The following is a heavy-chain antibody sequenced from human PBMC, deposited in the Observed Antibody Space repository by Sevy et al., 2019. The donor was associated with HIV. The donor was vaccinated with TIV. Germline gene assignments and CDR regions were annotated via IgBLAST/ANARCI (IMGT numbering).Heavy chain of an antibody. D-gene: IGHD6-13*01. CDR3: AKDEGDIAAAGTTWFDP. J-gene: IGHJ5*02. V-gene: IGHV3-30*18. Sequence: GGSLRLSCAASGFTLSSYGMHWVRQAPGKGLEWVAVISYDGSNEYYADSVKGRFTISRDNSKNTLYLQMNSLRAEDTAVYYCAKDEGDIAAAGTTWFDPWGQGTLVTVSS. CDR2: ISYDGSNE. CDR1: GFTLSSYG.